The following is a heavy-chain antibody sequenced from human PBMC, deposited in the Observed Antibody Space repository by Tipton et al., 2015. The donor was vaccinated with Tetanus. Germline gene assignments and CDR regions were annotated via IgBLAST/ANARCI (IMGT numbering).Heavy chain of an antibody. Sequence: TLSLTCNVSGASMSSSSYYWDWIRQPPGKGLEWIGSIYYSGSSYYNPSLESRVTISLDTSKNRFSLKLTSVTAADAAVYYCARPSTTVTPLAFDVWGQGTMVTVSS. CDR1: GASMSSSSYY. D-gene: IGHD4-17*01. J-gene: IGHJ3*01. V-gene: IGHV4-39*01. CDR2: IYYSGSS. CDR3: ARPSTTVTPLAFDV.